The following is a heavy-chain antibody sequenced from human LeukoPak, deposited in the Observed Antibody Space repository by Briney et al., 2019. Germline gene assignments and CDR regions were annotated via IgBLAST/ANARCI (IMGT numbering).Heavy chain of an antibody. CDR2: ISSSGSVM. Sequence: GGSLRLSCAASGFSFSSYEMNWVRQAPGKGLEWVSYISSSGSVMYYTDSVKGRFTISRDNAKNSLYLQMNSLRAEDSAVYYCASIPSRKQLVDNWGQGTLVTVSS. CDR1: GFSFSSYE. CDR3: ASIPSRKQLVDN. J-gene: IGHJ4*02. D-gene: IGHD6-13*01. V-gene: IGHV3-48*03.